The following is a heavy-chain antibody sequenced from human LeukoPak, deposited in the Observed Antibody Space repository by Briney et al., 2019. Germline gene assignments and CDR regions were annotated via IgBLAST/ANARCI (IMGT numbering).Heavy chain of an antibody. V-gene: IGHV4-30-4*01. J-gene: IGHJ4*02. CDR2: IYYSGST. Sequence: SETLSLTCTVSGGSISSGDYYWSWIRQPPGKGLEWIGYIYYSGSTYYNPSLKSRVTISVDTSKNQFSLKLSSVTAGDTAVYYCARAARDYGDSEGDYWGQGTLVTVSS. CDR3: ARAARDYGDSEGDY. D-gene: IGHD4-17*01. CDR1: GGSISSGDYY.